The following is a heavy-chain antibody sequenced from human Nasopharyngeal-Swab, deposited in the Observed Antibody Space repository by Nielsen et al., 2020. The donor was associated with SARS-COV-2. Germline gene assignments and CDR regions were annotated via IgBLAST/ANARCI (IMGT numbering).Heavy chain of an antibody. Sequence: ASVKVSCKASGYTFKVYGISWVRQAPGQGLEWMGWISTYNGTTNYAQSLQGRITMTTDTSTSTAYMELRSLRSGDSAVYYCARDPNYSSSRYSLSYFYAMDVWGQGTTVTVSS. CDR3: ARDPNYSSSRYSLSYFYAMDV. D-gene: IGHD6-13*01. J-gene: IGHJ6*02. V-gene: IGHV1-18*01. CDR1: GYTFKVYG. CDR2: ISTYNGTT.